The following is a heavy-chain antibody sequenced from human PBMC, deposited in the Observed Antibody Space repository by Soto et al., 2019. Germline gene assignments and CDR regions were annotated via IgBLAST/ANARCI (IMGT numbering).Heavy chain of an antibody. J-gene: IGHJ1*01. CDR1: GFTFSTYA. V-gene: IGHV3-23*01. CDR2: INGGGNT. CDR3: IAATGTNSYFQH. Sequence: GGSLRLSCAASGFTFSTYAMSWGRQAPGKGLEWVSLINGGGNTYYAGSVKGRFTISRENSKNTLYLQMTSLRAEDTAVYYCIAATGTNSYFQHWGQGTLVTVSS. D-gene: IGHD6-13*01.